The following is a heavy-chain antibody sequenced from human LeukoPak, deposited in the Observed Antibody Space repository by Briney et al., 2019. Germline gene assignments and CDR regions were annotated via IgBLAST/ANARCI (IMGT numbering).Heavy chain of an antibody. CDR2: IYYSGST. V-gene: IGHV4-39*01. D-gene: IGHD3-22*01. Sequence: SETLSLTCTVSGGSISSSSYYWGWIRQPPGKGLEWIGSIYYSGSTYYNPSLKSRVTISVDTSKNQFSLKLSSVTAADTAVYYCARLDGGYYYDSSGYYHGLFDYWGQGTLVTVSS. J-gene: IGHJ4*02. CDR3: ARLDGGYYYDSSGYYHGLFDY. CDR1: GGSISSSSYY.